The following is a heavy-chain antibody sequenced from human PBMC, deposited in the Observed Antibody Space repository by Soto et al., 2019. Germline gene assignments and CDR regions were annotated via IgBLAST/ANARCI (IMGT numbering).Heavy chain of an antibody. D-gene: IGHD6-19*01. CDR2: INSDGSST. J-gene: IGHJ6*02. CDR3: ASLGISSGWYSGYYYYGMDV. CDR1: GFTFSGYW. V-gene: IGHV3-74*01. Sequence: LRLSCAASGFTFSGYWMHWVRQAPGKGLVWVSRINSDGSSTSYADSVKGRFTISRDNAKNTLYLQMNSLRAEDTAVYYCASLGISSGWYSGYYYYGMDVWGQGTTVTVSS.